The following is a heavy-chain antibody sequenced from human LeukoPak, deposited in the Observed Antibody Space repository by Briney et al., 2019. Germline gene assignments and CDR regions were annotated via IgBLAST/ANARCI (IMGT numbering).Heavy chain of an antibody. V-gene: IGHV3-9*01. CDR3: AKDVGHYYDSSGIDY. Sequence: GRSLRLSCVASGFIFDNYAMHWVRQAPGRGLEWVSGISGNSGAIGYAGSVRGRFTISRDNAKNSLYLQMNSLRPEDTALYYCAKDVGHYYDSSGIDYWGQGTLVTVSS. J-gene: IGHJ4*02. CDR1: GFIFDNYA. D-gene: IGHD3-22*01. CDR2: ISGNSGAI.